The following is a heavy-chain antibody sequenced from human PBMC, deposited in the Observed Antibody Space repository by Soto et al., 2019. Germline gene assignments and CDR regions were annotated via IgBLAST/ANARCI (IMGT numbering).Heavy chain of an antibody. CDR3: ARDGYYYDSSGYYYYFDY. CDR2: IIPIFGTA. V-gene: IGHV1-69*12. CDR1: GGTFSSYA. Sequence: QVQLVQSGAEVKKPGSSVKVSCKASGGTFSSYAISWVRQAPGQGLGWMGGIIPIFGTANYAQKFQGRVTTTADESTSTAYMERSSLRSEDTAVYYCARDGYYYDSSGYYYYFDYWGQGTLVTVSS. D-gene: IGHD3-22*01. J-gene: IGHJ4*02.